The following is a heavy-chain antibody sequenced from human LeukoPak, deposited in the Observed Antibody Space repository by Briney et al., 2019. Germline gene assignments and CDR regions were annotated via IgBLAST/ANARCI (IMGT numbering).Heavy chain of an antibody. Sequence: GASVKVSCKASGYTFTSYAISWVRQAPGQGLEWMGWISADNGNTDYAQRLQGRVTMTTDTSTSTAYMELRSLRSDDTAVYYCARVLGGGQWPHDYWGQGTLVTVSS. J-gene: IGHJ4*02. D-gene: IGHD6-19*01. CDR3: ARVLGGGQWPHDY. CDR1: GYTFTSYA. V-gene: IGHV1-18*01. CDR2: ISADNGNT.